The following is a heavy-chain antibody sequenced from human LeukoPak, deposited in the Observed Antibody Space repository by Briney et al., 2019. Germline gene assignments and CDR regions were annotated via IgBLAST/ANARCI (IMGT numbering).Heavy chain of an antibody. D-gene: IGHD3-10*01. CDR1: GYTFTGYY. CDR3: ATPGIGFGESIDAFDI. CDR2: ISAYNGNT. Sequence: ASVKVSCKASGYTFTGYYMHWVRQAPGQGLEWMGWISAYNGNTNYAQKLQGRVTMTTDTSTSTAYMELRSLRSDDTAVYYCATPGIGFGESIDAFDIWGQGTMVTVSS. J-gene: IGHJ3*02. V-gene: IGHV1-18*04.